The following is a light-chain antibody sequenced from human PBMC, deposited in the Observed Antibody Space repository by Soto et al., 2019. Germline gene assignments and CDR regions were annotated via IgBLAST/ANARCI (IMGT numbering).Light chain of an antibody. J-gene: IGKJ1*01. CDR1: QSVSSY. Sequence: EIVLTQSPATLSLSPGERATLSCRASQSVSSYLAWYQQKPGQAPRLLIYLTSNRAAGIPARFSGSGSGTDFTLTISGLQSEDFAVYYCQQYGSSPRTFGQGTKVDI. V-gene: IGKV3-11*01. CDR3: QQYGSSPRT. CDR2: LTS.